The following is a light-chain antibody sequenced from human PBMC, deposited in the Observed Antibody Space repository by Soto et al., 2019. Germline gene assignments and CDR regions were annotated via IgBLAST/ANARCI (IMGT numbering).Light chain of an antibody. CDR2: GAS. Sequence: EIVMTQSPATLSVSPGERATLSCRASQSVRSNLAWYQQKPGQAPRLLIYGASTRATGIPARFSGSGSGTEFALTISSLQSEDFAVYYCQQYIRWPLTFGGGTKVEIK. V-gene: IGKV3-15*01. J-gene: IGKJ4*01. CDR3: QQYIRWPLT. CDR1: QSVRSN.